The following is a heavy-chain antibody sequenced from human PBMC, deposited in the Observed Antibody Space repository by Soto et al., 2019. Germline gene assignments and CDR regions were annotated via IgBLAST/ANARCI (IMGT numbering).Heavy chain of an antibody. Sequence: QVQLVQSGAEVKKPGSSVKVSCKASGGTFSSYAISWVRQAPGQGLEWMGGIIPIFGTANYAQKFQGRVTITADESTSTDYMELSSLRSEDTAVYYCARIQLWLWDYYYYGMDVWGQGTTVTVSS. J-gene: IGHJ6*02. CDR1: GGTFSSYA. D-gene: IGHD5-18*01. CDR3: ARIQLWLWDYYYYGMDV. CDR2: IIPIFGTA. V-gene: IGHV1-69*01.